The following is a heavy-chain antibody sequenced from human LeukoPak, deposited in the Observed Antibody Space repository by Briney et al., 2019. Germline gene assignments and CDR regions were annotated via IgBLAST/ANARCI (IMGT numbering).Heavy chain of an antibody. CDR1: GGSITSYY. CDR3: ARVGYYYDSSGYYRYFDY. CDR2: IYYSGST. J-gene: IGHJ4*02. D-gene: IGHD3-22*01. V-gene: IGHV4-59*01. Sequence: PSESLSLTCTVSGGSITSYYWSWIRQPPGKGLGWVGYIYYSGSTNYNPSLKSRVTISVDTSKNQFSMKMSSVTAADTAVYYCARVGYYYDSSGYYRYFDYWGQGTLVTVSS.